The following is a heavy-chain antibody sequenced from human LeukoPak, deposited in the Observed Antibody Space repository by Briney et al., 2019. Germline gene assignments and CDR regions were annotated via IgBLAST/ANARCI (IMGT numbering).Heavy chain of an antibody. J-gene: IGHJ5*02. CDR3: AREPRDYSGGWFDP. Sequence: GGSLRLSCAASGFTFSGHAIHWVRQAPGKGLEWVAAISYDGSDKYYSKSVKGRSTISRDNSNNMVYLLMDNLGAEDTAVYFCAREPRDYSGGWFDPWGQGTLVTVSS. V-gene: IGHV3-30-3*01. D-gene: IGHD1-26*01. CDR2: ISYDGSDK. CDR1: GFTFSGHA.